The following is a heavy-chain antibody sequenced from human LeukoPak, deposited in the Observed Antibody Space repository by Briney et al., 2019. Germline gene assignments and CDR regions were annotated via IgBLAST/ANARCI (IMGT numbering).Heavy chain of an antibody. CDR2: IKKDGSEK. CDR1: GFTFSGFW. D-gene: IGHD3-9*01. V-gene: IGHV3-7*01. CDR3: ARGHYDVLAASYKWTPDY. J-gene: IGHJ4*02. Sequence: GGSLRLSCAASGFTFSGFWMSWVRQAPGKGLEWVATIKKDGSEKFHADFLKGRFTVSRDNAKNSLYLQMNSLRVEDTAVYYCARGHYDVLAASYKWTPDYWGQGTLVTVSS.